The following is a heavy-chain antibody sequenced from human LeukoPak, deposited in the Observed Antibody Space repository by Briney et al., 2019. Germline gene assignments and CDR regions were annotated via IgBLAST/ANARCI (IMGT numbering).Heavy chain of an antibody. CDR3: ARGVRSSIYSYGFMNY. CDR1: GGSFSGYY. CDR2: INHSGST. Sequence: SETLALTCAVYGGSFSGYYWSWIRQPPGKGLEWIGEINHSGSTNYNPSLKSRVTISVDTSKNQFSLKLSSVTAADTAVYYCARGVRSSIYSYGFMNYWGQGTLVTVSS. D-gene: IGHD5-18*01. V-gene: IGHV4-34*01. J-gene: IGHJ4*02.